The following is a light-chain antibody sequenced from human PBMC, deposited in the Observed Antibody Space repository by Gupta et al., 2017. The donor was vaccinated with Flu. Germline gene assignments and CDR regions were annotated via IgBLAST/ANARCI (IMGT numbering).Light chain of an antibody. CDR1: QDISSY. J-gene: IGKJ1*01. V-gene: IGKV1-39*01. Sequence: PSSLSASVGDRVSITCRASQDISSYLNWYQHKTGGAPKLLIYGAFNLQSGVPSRFSGSGSGTDFTLTISSLQPEDFATYYCQQSDTTPWTFGQGTKVEIK. CDR3: QQSDTTPWT. CDR2: GAF.